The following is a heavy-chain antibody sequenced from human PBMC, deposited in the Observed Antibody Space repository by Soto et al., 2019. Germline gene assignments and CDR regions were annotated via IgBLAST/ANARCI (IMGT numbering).Heavy chain of an antibody. CDR2: INHSGST. CDR1: GGSFSGYY. CDR3: ARVLWFGELYHYYYYGMDV. J-gene: IGHJ6*02. Sequence: PSETLSLTCAVYGGSFSGYYWSWIRQPPGKGLEWIGEINHSGSTNYNPSLKSRVTISVDTSKNQFSLKLSFVTAADTAVYYCARVLWFGELYHYYYYGMDVWGQGTTVTVSS. D-gene: IGHD3-10*01. V-gene: IGHV4-34*01.